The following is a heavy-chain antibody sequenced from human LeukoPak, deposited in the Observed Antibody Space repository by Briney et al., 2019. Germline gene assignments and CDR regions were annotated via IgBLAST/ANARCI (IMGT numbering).Heavy chain of an antibody. CDR3: AKDLLRYFDWLPSPVYYYGMDV. V-gene: IGHV3-30*18. Sequence: GGSLRLSCAASGFTFSSYGMHWVRQAPGKGLEWVAVISYDGSNKYYADSVKGRFTISRDNSKNTLYLQMNSLRAEDTAVYYCAKDLLRYFDWLPSPVYYYGMDVWGQGTTVTVSS. CDR2: ISYDGSNK. J-gene: IGHJ6*02. CDR1: GFTFSSYG. D-gene: IGHD3-9*01.